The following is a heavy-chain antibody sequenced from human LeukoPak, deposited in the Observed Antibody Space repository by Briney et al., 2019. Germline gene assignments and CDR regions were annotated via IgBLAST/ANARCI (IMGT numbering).Heavy chain of an antibody. D-gene: IGHD6-6*01. V-gene: IGHV4-4*09. CDR1: GGSISSYY. Sequence: PSETLSLTCSVSGGSISSYYWSWIRQPPGKGLEGIGYIYTSGSTNYNPSLKSRVTITVDTSKNQFSLKLSSVTAADTAVYYCASRVRSIAPRPPGPDHYYMDVWGKGTTVTVSS. CDR3: ASRVRSIAPRPPGPDHYYMDV. J-gene: IGHJ6*03. CDR2: IYTSGST.